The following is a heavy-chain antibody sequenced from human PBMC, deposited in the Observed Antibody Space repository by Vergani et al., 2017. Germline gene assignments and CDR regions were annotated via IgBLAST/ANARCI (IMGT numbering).Heavy chain of an antibody. Sequence: QVQLVQSGAEVKKPGSSVKVSCKASGGTFSSYTISWVRQAPGQGLEWMGRIIPILGIANYAQKFQGRVTITADKSTSTAYMELSSLRSEDTAVYYCASAGPAGGWFDPGREGTLVTVSS. CDR1: GGTFSSYT. V-gene: IGHV1-69*02. CDR2: IIPILGIA. CDR3: ASAGPAGGWFDP. J-gene: IGHJ5*02. D-gene: IGHD1-14*01.